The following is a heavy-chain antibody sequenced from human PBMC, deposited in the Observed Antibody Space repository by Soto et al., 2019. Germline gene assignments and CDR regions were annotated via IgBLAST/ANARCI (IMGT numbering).Heavy chain of an antibody. D-gene: IGHD1-1*01. Sequence: GASVKVSCKASGGTFSSYAISWVRQAPGQGLEWMGGIIPIFGTANYAQKFQGRVTITADESTSTAYMELSSLRSEDTAVYYCARGGNQRRHYYGMDVWGQGTTVTVSS. V-gene: IGHV1-69*13. CDR1: GGTFSSYA. CDR2: IIPIFGTA. CDR3: ARGGNQRRHYYGMDV. J-gene: IGHJ6*02.